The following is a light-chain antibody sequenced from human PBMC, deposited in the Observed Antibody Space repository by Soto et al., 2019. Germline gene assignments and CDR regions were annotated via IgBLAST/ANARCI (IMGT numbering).Light chain of an antibody. CDR3: QLFCGGVGV. CDR1: TGAVTSDYY. J-gene: IGLJ2*01. V-gene: IGLV7-43*01. CDR2: GTI. Sequence: QAVVTQAPSLTVSPGGTVTLTCASSTGAVTSDYYPSWFQQKPGQAPRTLIYGTINKHSWTPARFSGSLLGGKAALTLSDVQPEDEAEFSCQLFCGGVGVFGGGTKLTVL.